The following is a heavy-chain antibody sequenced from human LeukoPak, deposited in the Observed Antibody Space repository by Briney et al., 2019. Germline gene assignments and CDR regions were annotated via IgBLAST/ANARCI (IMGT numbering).Heavy chain of an antibody. CDR2: INHSGST. Sequence: PSETLSLTCAVYGGSFSGYYWSWIRQPPGKGLEWMGEINHSGSTNYNPSLKSRVTISVDTSKNQFSLKLSSVTAADTAVYYCAILWFGEAHAFDIWGQGTMVTVSS. J-gene: IGHJ3*02. V-gene: IGHV4-34*01. D-gene: IGHD3-10*01. CDR3: AILWFGEAHAFDI. CDR1: GGSFSGYY.